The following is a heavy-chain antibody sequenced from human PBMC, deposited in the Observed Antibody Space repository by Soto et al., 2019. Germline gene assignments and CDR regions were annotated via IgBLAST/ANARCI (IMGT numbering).Heavy chain of an antibody. CDR2: ISGSGGST. D-gene: IGHD3-9*01. J-gene: IGHJ5*02. CDR3: AKDRYYDILTGYYRAYNWFDP. V-gene: IGHV3-23*01. CDR1: GFTFSSYA. Sequence: PGGSLRLSCAASGFTFSSYAMSWVRQAPGKGLEWVSAISGSGGSTYYADSVKGRFTISRDNSKNTLYLQMNSLRAEDTAVYYCAKDRYYDILTGYYRAYNWFDPWGQGTLVTVSS.